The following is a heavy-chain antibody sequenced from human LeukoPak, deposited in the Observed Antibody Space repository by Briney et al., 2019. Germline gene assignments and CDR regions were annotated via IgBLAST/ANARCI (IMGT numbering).Heavy chain of an antibody. V-gene: IGHV6-1*01. CDR2: TYYRSKWYN. Sequence: SQTLSLTCVISGDSVSRNSAAWNWIRQSPSRGLEWLGRTYYRSKWYNDYAVSMKGRITFNADTSKNQFSLQLNSVTPEDTAVYYCARDEIAAATAYSLDYWGQGTLVTVSP. CDR3: ARDEIAAATAYSLDY. D-gene: IGHD3-16*01. CDR1: GDSVSRNSAA. J-gene: IGHJ4*02.